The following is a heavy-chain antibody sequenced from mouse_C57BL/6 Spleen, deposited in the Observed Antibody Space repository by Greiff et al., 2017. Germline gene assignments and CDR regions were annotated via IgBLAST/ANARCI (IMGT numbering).Heavy chain of an antibody. J-gene: IGHJ1*03. V-gene: IGHV1-18*01. Sequence: EVQLQESGPELVKPGASVKIPCKASGYTFTDYNMDWVKQSHGKSLEWIGDINPNNGGTIYNQKFKGKATLTVDKSSSTAYMELRSLTSEDTAVYYCARSYYGSSYHFDVWGTGTTVTVSS. CDR1: GYTFTDYN. CDR2: INPNNGGT. D-gene: IGHD1-1*01. CDR3: ARSYYGSSYHFDV.